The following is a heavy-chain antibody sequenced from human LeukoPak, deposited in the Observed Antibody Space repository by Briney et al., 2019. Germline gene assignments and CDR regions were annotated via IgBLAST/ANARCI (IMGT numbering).Heavy chain of an antibody. CDR2: INPNSGST. CDR3: ARVHLYSGSYYDY. V-gene: IGHV1-2*02. D-gene: IGHD1-26*01. Sequence: GASVTVSCTTSGYTFTGYYIHWMRQAPGQGLEWMGWINPNSGSTNYAQNFQGRVTMTRDRSISTAYMEVNGLRSDDTAIYYCARVHLYSGSYYDYWGQGTLVTVSS. J-gene: IGHJ4*02. CDR1: GYTFTGYY.